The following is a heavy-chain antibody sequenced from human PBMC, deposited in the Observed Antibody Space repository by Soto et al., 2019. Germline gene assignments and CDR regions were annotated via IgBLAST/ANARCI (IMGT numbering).Heavy chain of an antibody. CDR1: GGSISSSSYY. CDR3: ASPKIAFYNWFDP. J-gene: IGHJ5*02. D-gene: IGHD3-3*02. V-gene: IGHV4-39*01. CDR2: IYYSGST. Sequence: TSETLSLTCTVSGGSISSSSYYWGWIRQPPGKGLEWIGSIYYSGSTYYNPSLKSRVTISVDTFKNQFSLKLSSVTAADTAVYYCASPKIAFYNWFDPWGQGTLVTVSS.